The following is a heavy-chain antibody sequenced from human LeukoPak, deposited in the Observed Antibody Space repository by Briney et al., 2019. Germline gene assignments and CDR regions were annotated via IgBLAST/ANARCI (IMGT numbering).Heavy chain of an antibody. CDR2: INSDGSST. CDR3: ARGYRRDGYTLYYFDY. J-gene: IGHJ4*02. V-gene: IGHV3-74*01. Sequence: PGGSLRLSCAASGFTSSSYWMHWVRQAPGKGLVWVSRINSDGSSTSYADSVKGRFTISRDNAKNTLYLQMNSLRAEDTAVYYCARGYRRDGYTLYYFDYWGQGTLVTVSS. D-gene: IGHD5-24*01. CDR1: GFTSSSYW.